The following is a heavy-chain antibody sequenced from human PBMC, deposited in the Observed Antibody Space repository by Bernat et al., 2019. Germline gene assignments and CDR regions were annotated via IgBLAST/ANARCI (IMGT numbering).Heavy chain of an antibody. J-gene: IGHJ6*02. CDR3: ARLYYYQMDV. Sequence: EVQLVETGGGLIQPGGSLRLSCAASGLTVSSNDMTWVRQAPGKGLEWVSVIHKGGRTYYADSVKGRFTISRDNSKNTLYVEMNSLRAEDTAVYYCARLYYYQMDVWGQGTTVTGSS. CDR2: IHKGGRT. CDR1: GLTVSSND. V-gene: IGHV3-53*05.